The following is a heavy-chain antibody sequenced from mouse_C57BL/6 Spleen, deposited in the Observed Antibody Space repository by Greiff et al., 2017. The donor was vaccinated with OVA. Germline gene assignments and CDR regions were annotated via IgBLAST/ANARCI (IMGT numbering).Heavy chain of an antibody. Sequence: QVQLQQPGAELVRPGSSVKLSCKASGYTFTSYWMHWVKQRPIQGLEWIGNIDPSDSETHYNQKFKDKATLTVDKSSSTAYMQLSSLTSEDSAVYYCARGYYGNLWFAYWGQGTLVTVSA. J-gene: IGHJ3*01. D-gene: IGHD2-1*01. V-gene: IGHV1-52*01. CDR2: IDPSDSET. CDR1: GYTFTSYW. CDR3: ARGYYGNLWFAY.